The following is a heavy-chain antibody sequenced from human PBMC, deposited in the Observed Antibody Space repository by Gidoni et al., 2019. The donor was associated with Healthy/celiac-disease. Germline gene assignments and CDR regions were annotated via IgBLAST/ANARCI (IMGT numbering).Heavy chain of an antibody. J-gene: IGHJ4*02. Sequence: QVQLQQWGAGLLKPSETLSLTCAVYGGSFSGYYWSWIRQPPGKGLEWIGEINHSGSTNYNPSLKSRVTISVDTSKNQFSLKLSSVTAADTAVYYCARAGGRGVRYSSGWFYFDYWGQGTLVTVSS. CDR1: GGSFSGYY. CDR3: ARAGGRGVRYSSGWFYFDY. D-gene: IGHD6-19*01. V-gene: IGHV4-34*01. CDR2: INHSGST.